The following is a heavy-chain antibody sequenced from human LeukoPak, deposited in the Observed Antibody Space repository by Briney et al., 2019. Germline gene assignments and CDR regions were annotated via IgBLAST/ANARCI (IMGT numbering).Heavy chain of an antibody. V-gene: IGHV1-18*01. Sequence: GASVKVSCKASGYTFTSYGITWVRQAPGQGLEWMGWISVFNGNTNYAHSLQGRVTMTTDTSTSTAYMELRSLRSDDTAVYYCATICTTTSCSVDYWGQGTLVTVSS. CDR2: ISVFNGNT. D-gene: IGHD2-2*01. CDR1: GYTFTSYG. J-gene: IGHJ4*02. CDR3: ATICTTTSCSVDY.